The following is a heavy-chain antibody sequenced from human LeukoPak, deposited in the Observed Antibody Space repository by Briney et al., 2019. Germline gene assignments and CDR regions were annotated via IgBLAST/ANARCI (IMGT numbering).Heavy chain of an antibody. J-gene: IGHJ6*02. D-gene: IGHD2-21*02. CDR3: ARGLASCGGDCYSGRYYYHAMDV. CDR2: INPSGGST. Sequence: ASVSVSCRASGYSFASRNIYWGRQAPGQGLEGMGLINPSGGSTRYAQKFQGRVTMTSDTSTSTVDMELSSVRSEDTAVYFCARGLASCGGDCYSGRYYYHAMDVWGQGTTVTVSS. CDR1: GYSFASRN. V-gene: IGHV1-46*01.